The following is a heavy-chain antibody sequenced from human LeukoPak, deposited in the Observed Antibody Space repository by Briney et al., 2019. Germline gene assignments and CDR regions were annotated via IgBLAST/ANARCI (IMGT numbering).Heavy chain of an antibody. CDR1: GFTFSHAF. CDR2: INQDGSTK. CDR3: ATSVSGALYYFDY. V-gene: IGHV3-7*01. J-gene: IGHJ4*02. D-gene: IGHD3-10*01. Sequence: GGSLRLSCAASGFTFSHAFLSWVRQAPGKGLEWVANINQDGSTKYYLDSVKGRFTISRDNAKNSLYLQMNSLRAEDTAVYYCATSVSGALYYFDYWGQGTLVTVSS.